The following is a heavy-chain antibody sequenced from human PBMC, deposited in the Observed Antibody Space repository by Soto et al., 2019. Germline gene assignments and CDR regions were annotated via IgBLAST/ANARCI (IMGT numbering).Heavy chain of an antibody. CDR3: ASQTVTTFPYYYYYMDV. D-gene: IGHD4-17*01. CDR1: GFTFSSYS. J-gene: IGHJ6*03. Sequence: GGSLRLSCAASGFTFSSYSMNWVRQAPGKGLEWVSSISSSSSYIYYADSVKGRFTISRDNAKNSLYLQMNSLRAEDTAVYYCASQTVTTFPYYYYYMDVWGKGTTVTVSS. CDR2: ISSSSSYI. V-gene: IGHV3-21*01.